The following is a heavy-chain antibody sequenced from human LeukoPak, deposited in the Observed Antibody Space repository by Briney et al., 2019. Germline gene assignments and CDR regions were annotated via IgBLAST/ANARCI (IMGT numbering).Heavy chain of an antibody. CDR3: ARDIAAAGTRFDCAFDI. V-gene: IGHV4-59*01. Sequence: SETLSLTCTVSGGSISSYYWSWIRQPPGKGLEWVGYIYYSGSTNYNPSLKSRVTISVDTSKNQFSLKLSSVTAADTAVYYCARDIAAAGTRFDCAFDIWGQGTMVTVSS. D-gene: IGHD6-13*01. CDR2: IYYSGST. CDR1: GGSISSYY. J-gene: IGHJ3*02.